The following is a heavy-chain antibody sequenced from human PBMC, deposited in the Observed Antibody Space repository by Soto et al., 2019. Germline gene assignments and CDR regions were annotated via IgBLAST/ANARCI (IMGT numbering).Heavy chain of an antibody. CDR3: AKPPGMRGWFDP. CDR2: ISGNGVNT. V-gene: IGHV3-23*01. Sequence: PGGSLRLSCAAAGFSVSTSHISWVSQAPGKRLEWVSSISGNGVNTTYADSVKARFTISRDNSKKMLYLQMNSLRAEDTAVYYCAKPPGMRGWFDPWGQGTPVTVSS. J-gene: IGHJ5*02. CDR1: GFSVSTSH.